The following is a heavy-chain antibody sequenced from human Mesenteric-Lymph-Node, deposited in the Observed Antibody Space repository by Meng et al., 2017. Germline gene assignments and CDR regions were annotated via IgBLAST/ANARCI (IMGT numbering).Heavy chain of an antibody. CDR2: ISSSSSYI. CDR1: GFTFSSYE. CDR3: ASDHGDYVGYYFDY. D-gene: IGHD4-17*01. V-gene: IGHV3-21*01. J-gene: IGHJ4*02. Sequence: GESLKISCAASGFTFSSYEMNWVRQAPGKGLEWVSSISSSSSYIYYADSVKGRFTISRDNAKNSLYLQMNSLRAEDTAVYYCASDHGDYVGYYFDYWGQGTLVTVSS.